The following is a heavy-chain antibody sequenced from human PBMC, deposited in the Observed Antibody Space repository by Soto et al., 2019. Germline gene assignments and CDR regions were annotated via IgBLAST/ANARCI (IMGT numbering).Heavy chain of an antibody. CDR1: GFIFSKYG. D-gene: IGHD3-10*01. CDR2: ISYDGSNK. J-gene: IGHJ6*02. CDR3: AKDLGSGKPYYYYAMDV. Sequence: GGSLRLSCAASGFIFSKYGMHWVRQAPGKGLEWVAVISYDGSNKYYAESVKGRFIISRDKSENTLYLQMNSLRAEDTALYYCAKDLGSGKPYYYYAMDVWGQGTTVTVSS. V-gene: IGHV3-30*18.